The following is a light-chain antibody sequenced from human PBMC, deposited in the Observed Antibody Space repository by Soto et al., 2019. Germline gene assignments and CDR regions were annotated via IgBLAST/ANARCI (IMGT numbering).Light chain of an antibody. CDR3: AAWKGSRTAL. Sequence: QSVLTQPPSASGTPGQRITISCSGSSSNIGDNPVNWYQQLQGAAPKLLIYINDHRPSGVPDRFSGSKSGTSASLAISGLQPEDEADYYCAAWKGSRTALFGTGTKLTVL. V-gene: IGLV1-44*01. CDR1: SSNIGDNP. J-gene: IGLJ1*01. CDR2: IND.